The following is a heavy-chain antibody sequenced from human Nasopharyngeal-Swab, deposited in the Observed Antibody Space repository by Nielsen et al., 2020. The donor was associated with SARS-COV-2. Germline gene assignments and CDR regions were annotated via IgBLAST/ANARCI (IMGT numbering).Heavy chain of an antibody. CDR2: IYYSGST. CDR3: ARNPFEFDAFDI. V-gene: IGHV4-59*01. CDR1: GGSISSYY. Sequence: SETLSLTCTVSGGSISSYYWSWIRQPPGKGLEWIGYIYYSGSTNYNPSLKSRVTISVDTSKNQFSLKLSSVTAAGTAVYYCARNPFEFDAFDIWGQGTMVTVSS. J-gene: IGHJ3*02. D-gene: IGHD3-16*01.